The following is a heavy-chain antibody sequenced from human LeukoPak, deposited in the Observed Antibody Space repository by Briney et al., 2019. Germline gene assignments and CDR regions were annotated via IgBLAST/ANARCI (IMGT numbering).Heavy chain of an antibody. J-gene: IGHJ4*02. CDR3: AKRAVVIRDFLVGFHKEAYYFES. CDR2: ISGSGGGT. Sequence: GGSLRLSCAVSGITLSNYGMSWVRQAPGKGLEWVAGISGSGGGTSYADSVKGRFTISRDNAKNTLFLQMNSLRGEDTAVYFCAKRAVVIRDFLVGFHKEAYYFESWGQGAQVTVSS. V-gene: IGHV3-23*01. CDR1: GITLSNYG. D-gene: IGHD3-3*01.